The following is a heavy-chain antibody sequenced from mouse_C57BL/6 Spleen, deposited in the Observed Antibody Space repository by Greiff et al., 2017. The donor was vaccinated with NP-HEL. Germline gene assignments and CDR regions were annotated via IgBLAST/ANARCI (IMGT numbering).Heavy chain of an antibody. D-gene: IGHD2-4*01. V-gene: IGHV5-12*01. J-gene: IGHJ4*01. CDR1: GFTFSDYY. CDR3: ATSMITDYYAMDY. CDR2: ISNGGGST. Sequence: EVQRVESGGGLVQPGGSLKLSCAASGFTFSDYYMYWVRQTPEKRLEWVAYISNGGGSTYYPDTVKGRFTISRDNAKNTLYLQMSRLKSEDTAMYYCATSMITDYYAMDYWGQGTSVTVSS.